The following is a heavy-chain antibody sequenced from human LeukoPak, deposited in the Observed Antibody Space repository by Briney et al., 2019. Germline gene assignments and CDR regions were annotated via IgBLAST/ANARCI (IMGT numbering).Heavy chain of an antibody. CDR3: ARVIQLVNDY. CDR2: ISSSSSTI. Sequence: GGSLRLSCAASGFTFSSYSRNWVRQAPGKGREWVSYISSSSSTIYYADSVKGRFTISRDNAKNSLYLQMNRLRAEDTAVYYCARVIQLVNDYWGQGTLVTVSS. CDR1: GFTFSSYS. D-gene: IGHD5-18*01. V-gene: IGHV3-48*01. J-gene: IGHJ4*02.